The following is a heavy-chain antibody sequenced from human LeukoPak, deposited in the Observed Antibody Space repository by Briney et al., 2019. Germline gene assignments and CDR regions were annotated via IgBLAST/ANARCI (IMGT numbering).Heavy chain of an antibody. Sequence: PGGSLRLSCAASGFTFSSYWMHWVRQAPGKGLVWVSHINGDGSTIRYAGSVEGRFTISRDNAKNSLYLQMNSLRDEDTAVYYCARRAGYFDLWGRGTLVTVSS. CDR3: ARRAGYFDL. J-gene: IGHJ2*01. CDR2: INGDGSTI. CDR1: GFTFSSYW. V-gene: IGHV3-74*01.